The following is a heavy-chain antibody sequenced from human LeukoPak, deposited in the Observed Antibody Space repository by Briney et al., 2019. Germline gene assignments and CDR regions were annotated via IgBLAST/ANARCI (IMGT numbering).Heavy chain of an antibody. CDR2: ISPSGGIT. D-gene: IGHD5-18*01. CDR3: ANRGYNYGLDAFDI. Sequence: GGSLRLSCAASGFTFSSHGMNWVRQAPGKGLEWVSGISPSGGITYYTDSVKGRFTISRDDSKNTLYLQMNSLRAEDTAVYYCANRGYNYGLDAFDIWGQGTMVTVSS. CDR1: GFTFSSHG. J-gene: IGHJ3*02. V-gene: IGHV3-23*01.